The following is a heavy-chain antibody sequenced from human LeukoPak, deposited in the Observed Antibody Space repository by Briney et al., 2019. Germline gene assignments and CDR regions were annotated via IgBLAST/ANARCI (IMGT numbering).Heavy chain of an antibody. V-gene: IGHV3-74*01. CDR1: AFTFSSYW. J-gene: IGHJ4*02. D-gene: IGHD2-15*01. CDR2: INSDGSST. Sequence: GGSLRLSCAASAFTFSSYWMHWVRQAPGKGLVWVSRINSDGSSTSHADSVKGRFTISRDNSKNTLYLQMNSLRAGDAAVYYCAKAPVTTCSGAYCYPFDYWSQGTLVTVSS. CDR3: AKAPVTTCSGAYCYPFDY.